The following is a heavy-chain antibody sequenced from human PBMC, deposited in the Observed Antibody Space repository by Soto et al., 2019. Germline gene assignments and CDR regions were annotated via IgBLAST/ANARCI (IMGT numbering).Heavy chain of an antibody. CDR1: GDSTSTSTYY. CDR2: IDYRGST. Sequence: PSETLSLTCTVSGDSTSTSTYYWGWIRQPPGKGLEWIGSIDYRGSTYHNPSLKSRVTISVDTSKNQFSLKLSSVTASDTAFYYFSRRAPEGFDPWCQGTLLTGSS. CDR3: SRRAPEGFDP. V-gene: IGHV4-39*01. J-gene: IGHJ5*02.